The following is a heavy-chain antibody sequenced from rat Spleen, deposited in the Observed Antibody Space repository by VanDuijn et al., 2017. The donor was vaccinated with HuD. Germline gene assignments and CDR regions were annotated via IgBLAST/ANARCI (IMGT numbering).Heavy chain of an antibody. D-gene: IGHD1-9*01. CDR1: GFSLTSYP. Sequence: QVRLEESGPRLVQPSQTLSVTCTVSGFSLTSYPVSWVRPPPGQGLEWVGAIWKGGSTDYNSALKSRLSISRDTSKTQVFLKMNSLKTEDTAMYFCARWYGYNYFDYWGQGVMVTVSS. J-gene: IGHJ2*01. V-gene: IGHV2-61*01. CDR2: IWKGGST. CDR3: ARWYGYNYFDY.